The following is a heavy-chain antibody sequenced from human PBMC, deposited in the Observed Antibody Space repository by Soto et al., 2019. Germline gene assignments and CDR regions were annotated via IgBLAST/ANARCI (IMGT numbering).Heavy chain of an antibody. J-gene: IGHJ5*02. CDR1: GGSISSYY. V-gene: IGHV4-59*12. D-gene: IGHD2-2*01. CDR3: ARVPDR. CDR2: IYHSGST. Sequence: PSETLSLTCTVSGGSISSYYWSWIRQPPGKGLEWNRYIYHSGSTYYNPSLKSRVTISVDRSKNQFSLKLSSVTAADTAVYYCARVPDRWGQGTLVTVSS.